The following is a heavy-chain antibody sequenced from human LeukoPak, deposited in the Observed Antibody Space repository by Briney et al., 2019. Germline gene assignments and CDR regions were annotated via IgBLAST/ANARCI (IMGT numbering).Heavy chain of an antibody. J-gene: IGHJ4*02. CDR3: AKSLAVPGSPDQ. CDR1: GFTFTYSA. CDR2: VSGSGGNT. V-gene: IGHV3-23*01. D-gene: IGHD6-19*01. Sequence: GGSLRLSCAASGFTFTYSAMTWVRQVPGKGLEWVSTVSGSGGNTYYADSVKGRFTISRDNSENTVSLQMNSLRAQDTAVYYCAKSLAVPGSPDQWGQGTLVTVSS.